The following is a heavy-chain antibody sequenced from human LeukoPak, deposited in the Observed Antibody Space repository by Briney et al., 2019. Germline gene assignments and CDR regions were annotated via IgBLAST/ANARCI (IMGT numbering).Heavy chain of an antibody. CDR2: INHSGGT. CDR3: ARGTRIAVAGTTHRPFDY. CDR1: GGSFSGYY. D-gene: IGHD6-19*01. Sequence: SETLSLTCAVYGGSFSGYYWSWIRQPPGKGLEWIGEINHSGGTNYNPSLKSRVTISVDTSKNQFSLKLSSVTAADTAVYYCARGTRIAVAGTTHRPFDYWGQGTLVTVSS. J-gene: IGHJ4*02. V-gene: IGHV4-34*01.